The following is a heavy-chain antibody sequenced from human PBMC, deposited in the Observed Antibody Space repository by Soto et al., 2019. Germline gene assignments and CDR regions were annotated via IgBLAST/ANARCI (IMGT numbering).Heavy chain of an antibody. J-gene: IGHJ4*02. CDR1: GFTFSSYA. Sequence: LRLSCAASGFTFSSYAMSWVRQAPGKGLEWVSAISGSGGSTYYADSVKGRFTISRDNSKNTLYLQMNSLRAEDTAVYYCAKGEGPSPRKATDYWCQGTLVTVSS. CDR2: ISGSGGST. CDR3: AKGEGPSPRKATDY. V-gene: IGHV3-23*01. D-gene: IGHD3-16*01.